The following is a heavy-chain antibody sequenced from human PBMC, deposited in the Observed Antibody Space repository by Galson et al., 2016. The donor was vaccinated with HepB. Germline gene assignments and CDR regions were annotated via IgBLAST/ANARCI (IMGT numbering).Heavy chain of an antibody. CDR1: GYTFTSYS. J-gene: IGHJ4*02. V-gene: IGHV1-18*01. CDR2: ITDYSGNT. Sequence: SVKVSCKASGYTFTSYSISWVRQAPGQGLEWMGWITDYSGNTNYAQKLQGRVTMTTDKSTSTAYLTLRSLRTDDTAVYYCARLGYDSSGYFPDFWGQGTLVAVSS. CDR3: ARLGYDSSGYFPDF. D-gene: IGHD3-22*01.